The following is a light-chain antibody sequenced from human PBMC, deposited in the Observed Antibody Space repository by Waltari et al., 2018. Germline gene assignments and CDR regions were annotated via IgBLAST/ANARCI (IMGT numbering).Light chain of an antibody. J-gene: IGKJ2*01. CDR1: QHVLYSSNNKNY. CDR2: GAS. V-gene: IGKV4-1*01. CDR3: QQYYSTPYT. Sequence: DIAMTQSPDSLAVSLGERATIHCQSSQHVLYSSNNKNYLAWYQQKPGQPPKLLIYGASTRESGVPDRFSGSGSGTDFTLTISSLQAEDVAVYYCQQYYSTPYTFGQGTKLEIK.